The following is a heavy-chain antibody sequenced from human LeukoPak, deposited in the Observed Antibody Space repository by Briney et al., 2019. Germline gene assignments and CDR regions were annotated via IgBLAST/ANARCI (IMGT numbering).Heavy chain of an antibody. J-gene: IGHJ4*02. V-gene: IGHV1-69*13. CDR1: GGTFSSYA. CDR3: ARSPSGYSGYDPVYY. D-gene: IGHD5-12*01. Sequence: ASVKVSCKASGGTFSSYAISWVRQAPGQGLEWMGGIIPMSGTANYAQKFQGRVTITADESTSTAYMELSSLRSEDTAVYYCARSPSGYSGYDPVYYWGQGTLVTVSS. CDR2: IIPMSGTA.